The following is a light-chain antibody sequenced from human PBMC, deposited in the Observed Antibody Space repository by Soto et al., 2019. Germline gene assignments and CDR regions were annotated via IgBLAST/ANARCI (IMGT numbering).Light chain of an antibody. CDR2: GAS. Sequence: EIVLTQSPSTLSLSPGERATLSCRASQSVSSNLAWYQQKPGQAPRLLIYGASTRATGIPARFSGSGSGTEFTLTISSLQSEDFAVYYCQQYNNLPSFGQGSKVDI. CDR3: QQYNNLPS. V-gene: IGKV3-15*01. CDR1: QSVSSN. J-gene: IGKJ1*01.